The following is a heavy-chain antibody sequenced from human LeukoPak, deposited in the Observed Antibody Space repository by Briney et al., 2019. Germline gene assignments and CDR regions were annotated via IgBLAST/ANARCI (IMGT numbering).Heavy chain of an antibody. Sequence: GGSLRLSCAASGFTFRSLDMAWVRQAPGKGLEWVSGISASGSNTFYADSVKGRFTISRDNSKNTLYLQTSSLRVEDTAIYYCAKDSVRSGGWFYFDNWGQGTLVSVSS. J-gene: IGHJ4*02. CDR1: GFTFRSLD. V-gene: IGHV3-23*01. CDR2: ISASGSNT. D-gene: IGHD6-19*01. CDR3: AKDSVRSGGWFYFDN.